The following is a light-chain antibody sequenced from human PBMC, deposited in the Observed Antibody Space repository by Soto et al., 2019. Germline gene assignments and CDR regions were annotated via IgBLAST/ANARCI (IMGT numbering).Light chain of an antibody. Sequence: QSALTQPASVSGSPGQWITISCSGSSSDVGGFDYVSWYQQHPGNAPKLLISEVSYRPSDISSRFSGSKSGNTASLTISGLQAEDEAVYYCSSYTSSASVLFGGGTKLTVL. V-gene: IGLV2-14*01. CDR1: SSDVGGFDY. J-gene: IGLJ2*01. CDR2: EVS. CDR3: SSYTSSASVL.